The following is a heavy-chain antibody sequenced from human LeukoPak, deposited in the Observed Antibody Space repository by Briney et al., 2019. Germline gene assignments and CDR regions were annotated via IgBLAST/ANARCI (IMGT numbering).Heavy chain of an antibody. J-gene: IGHJ4*02. Sequence: PGGSLRLSCAASGFTFSSYGMHWVRQAPGKGLEWVAFIRYDGSNKYYADSVKGRFTISRDNSKNTLYLQMNSLRAEDTAVYYCANERFSSGYYGTDDYWGQGTLVTVSS. V-gene: IGHV3-30*02. CDR1: GFTFSSYG. D-gene: IGHD3-22*01. CDR3: ANERFSSGYYGTDDY. CDR2: IRYDGSNK.